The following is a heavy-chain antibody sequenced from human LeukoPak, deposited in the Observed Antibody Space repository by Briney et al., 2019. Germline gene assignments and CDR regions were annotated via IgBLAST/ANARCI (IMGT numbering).Heavy chain of an antibody. Sequence: SVTVSCTASGGTFSSYAISWVRQAPGQGLEWMGRIIPIRGIANYAQKFQGRVTITADKSKSTAFMELSSLTSEDTAVYYCARYVGYSYDGAGYFDYWGQGTLVTVSS. CDR3: ARYVGYSYDGAGYFDY. D-gene: IGHD5-18*01. V-gene: IGHV1-69*04. J-gene: IGHJ4*02. CDR2: IIPIRGIA. CDR1: GGTFSSYA.